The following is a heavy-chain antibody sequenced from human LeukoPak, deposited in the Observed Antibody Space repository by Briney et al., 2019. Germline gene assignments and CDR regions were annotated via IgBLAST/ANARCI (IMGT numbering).Heavy chain of an antibody. CDR1: GYTFTSYY. D-gene: IGHD3-10*01. Sequence: ASVKVSCKASGYTFTSYYMHWVRQAPGQGLEWMGLINPTGGSTGYAQKFQGRVTMTRDMSTSTAYMELRSLRSDDTALYHCARASYNSGSYYNDYWGQGTLVTVSS. CDR3: ARASYNSGSYYNDY. J-gene: IGHJ4*02. V-gene: IGHV1-46*01. CDR2: INPTGGST.